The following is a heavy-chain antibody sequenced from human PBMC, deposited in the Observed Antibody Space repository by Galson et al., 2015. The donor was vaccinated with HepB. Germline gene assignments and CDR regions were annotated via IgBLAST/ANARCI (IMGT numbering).Heavy chain of an antibody. CDR3: ARSVGSDVVVVVAATRYFDY. V-gene: IGHV4-34*01. CDR1: GGSFSGYY. CDR2: INHSGST. J-gene: IGHJ4*02. D-gene: IGHD2-15*01. Sequence: ETLSLTCAVYGGSFSGYYWSWIRQPPGKGLEWIGEINHSGSTNYNPSLKSRVTISVDTSKNQFSLKLSSVTAADTAVYYCARSVGSDVVVVVAATRYFDYWGQGTLVTVSS.